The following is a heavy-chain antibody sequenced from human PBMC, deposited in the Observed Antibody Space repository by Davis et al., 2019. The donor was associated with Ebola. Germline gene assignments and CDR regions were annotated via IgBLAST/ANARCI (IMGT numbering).Heavy chain of an antibody. CDR1: GGSISNYY. D-gene: IGHD3-10*01. CDR3: ARASYYYGSGRSAFDY. J-gene: IGHJ4*02. CDR2: IYNSGST. Sequence: SETLSLTCTVSGGSISNYYWSWIRQPPGKGLEWIGYIYNSGSTNYNPSLKSRVTISVDTSKNQFSLKLSSVTAADTAVYYCARASYYYGSGRSAFDYWGQGTLVTVSS. V-gene: IGHV4-59*01.